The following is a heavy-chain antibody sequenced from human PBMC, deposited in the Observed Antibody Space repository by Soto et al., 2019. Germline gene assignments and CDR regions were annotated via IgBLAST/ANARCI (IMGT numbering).Heavy chain of an antibody. Sequence: PGGSLRLSCAASGFTFSSYAMSWVRQAPGKGLEWVSAISGSGGNTYYADSVKGRFTISRDNSKNTLYLQMNSLRAEDTAVYYCAKGLYYYDSSLFDYWGQGTLVTVSS. J-gene: IGHJ4*02. V-gene: IGHV3-23*01. CDR3: AKGLYYYDSSLFDY. CDR2: ISGSGGNT. CDR1: GFTFSSYA. D-gene: IGHD3-22*01.